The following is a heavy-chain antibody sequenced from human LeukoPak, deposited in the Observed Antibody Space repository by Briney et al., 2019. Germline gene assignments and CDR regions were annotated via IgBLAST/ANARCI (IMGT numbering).Heavy chain of an antibody. CDR2: IYYSGST. J-gene: IGHJ4*02. Sequence: PSETLSLTCTVSGGSISSSSYYWGWIRQPPGKGLEWIGSIYYSGSTYYNPSLKSRVTISVDTSKNQFSLKLSSVTAADTAVYYCARLTLYYYDSSVKGPFDYWGQGTLVTVSS. CDR3: ARLTLYYYDSSVKGPFDY. V-gene: IGHV4-39*07. D-gene: IGHD3-22*01. CDR1: GGSISSSSYY.